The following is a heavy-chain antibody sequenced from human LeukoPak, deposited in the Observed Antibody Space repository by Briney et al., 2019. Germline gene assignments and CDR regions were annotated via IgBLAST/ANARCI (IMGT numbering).Heavy chain of an antibody. V-gene: IGHV1-69*06. CDR2: IIPIFGTA. CDR1: GGTFSSYA. D-gene: IGHD3-22*01. Sequence: GASVKVSCKASGGTFSSYAISWVRQAPGQGLEWMGGIIPIFGTANYAQKFQGRVTITADKSTSTAYMELSSLRSEDTAVYYCARNPRRHYYDSSGYNWFDPWGQGTLVTVSS. CDR3: ARNPRRHYYDSSGYNWFDP. J-gene: IGHJ5*02.